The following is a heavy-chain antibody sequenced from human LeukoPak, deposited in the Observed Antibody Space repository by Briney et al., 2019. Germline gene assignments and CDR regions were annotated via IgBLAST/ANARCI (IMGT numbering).Heavy chain of an antibody. CDR3: ARSNREFASGSGDY. V-gene: IGHV3-7*05. J-gene: IGHJ4*02. Sequence: GGSLRLSCAASGFTFNSYAMSWVRQAPGKGLEWVANINQDGSEKYYVDSVKGRFSISRDNAKNSLYLQMNSLRAEDTAVYYCARSNREFASGSGDYWGQGTLVTVSS. CDR1: GFTFNSYA. D-gene: IGHD3-10*01. CDR2: INQDGSEK.